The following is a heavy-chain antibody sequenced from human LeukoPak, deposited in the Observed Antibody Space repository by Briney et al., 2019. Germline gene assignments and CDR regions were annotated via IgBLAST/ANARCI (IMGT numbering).Heavy chain of an antibody. CDR2: IYYSGYT. Sequence: SETLSLTCTVSGGSISSYYWSWIRQPPGKGLEWIGCIYYSGYTNYKSSLKSRVTISVDTSKNQFSLKLSSVTAADTAVYYCARTTMVRGSYYMDVWGKGTTVTVSS. CDR1: GGSISSYY. CDR3: ARTTMVRGSYYMDV. D-gene: IGHD3-10*01. V-gene: IGHV4-59*01. J-gene: IGHJ6*03.